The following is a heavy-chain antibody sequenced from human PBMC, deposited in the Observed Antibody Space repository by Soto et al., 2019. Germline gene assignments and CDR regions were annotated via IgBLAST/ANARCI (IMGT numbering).Heavy chain of an antibody. CDR2: ISSYKSNT. J-gene: IGHJ6*02. CDR3: ARENGDYDILTDYYPYYYYGMDV. V-gene: IGHV1-18*01. CDR1: GFTLTTYG. Sequence: ASVKVSCKASGFTLTTYGITWVRQAPGEGLEWMGWISSYKSNTNYAQKLQGRVTMTTDTSTSTAYMELRSLRSDDTAVYYCARENGDYDILTDYYPYYYYGMDVWGQGTTVTVS. D-gene: IGHD3-9*01.